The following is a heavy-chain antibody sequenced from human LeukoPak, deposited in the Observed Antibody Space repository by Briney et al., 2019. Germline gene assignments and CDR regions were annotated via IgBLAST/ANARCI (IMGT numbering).Heavy chain of an antibody. V-gene: IGHV3-21*01. D-gene: IGHD6-19*01. Sequence: GGSLRLSCAASGFTFSSYSMNWVRQAPGKGLEWVSSISSSSSYIYYADSVKGRLTISRDNAKNSLYLQMNSLRAEDTAVYYCARGPYSSGWLLSYGMDVWGQGTTVTVSS. J-gene: IGHJ6*02. CDR3: ARGPYSSGWLLSYGMDV. CDR2: ISSSSSYI. CDR1: GFTFSSYS.